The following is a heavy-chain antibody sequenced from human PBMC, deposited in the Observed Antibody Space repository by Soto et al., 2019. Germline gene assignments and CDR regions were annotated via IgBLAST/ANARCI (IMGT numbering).Heavy chain of an antibody. V-gene: IGHV4-4*02. Sequence: QVQLQESGPGLVKPSGTLSLTCAVSGGSITSSNWWSWVRQPPGKGLEWIGEIYHSGSTTYNPSPKSRLTIPVHQSNNQITREQSSVTAADTAVYYCPTVSAAGTRFAYWGQGTLVTGS. CDR1: GGSITSSNW. D-gene: IGHD6-19*01. CDR3: PTVSAAGTRFAY. J-gene: IGHJ4*02. CDR2: IYHSGST.